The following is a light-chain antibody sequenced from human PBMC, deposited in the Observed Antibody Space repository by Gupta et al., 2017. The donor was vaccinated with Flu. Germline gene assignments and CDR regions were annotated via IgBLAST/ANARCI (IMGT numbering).Light chain of an antibody. CDR1: SGHSSYR. V-gene: IGLV4-69*01. CDR3: QTWDTGSRV. CDR2: LNSDGSH. J-gene: IGLJ3*02. Sequence: QVVLTQSPSASASLLASVKLTCTLSSGHSSYRIAWHQQQPERGPRYLMKLNSDGSHTKGDGIPDRFSGSSSGAECYLTISSLQSEDEADYYGQTWDTGSRVFGGGTKLTVL.